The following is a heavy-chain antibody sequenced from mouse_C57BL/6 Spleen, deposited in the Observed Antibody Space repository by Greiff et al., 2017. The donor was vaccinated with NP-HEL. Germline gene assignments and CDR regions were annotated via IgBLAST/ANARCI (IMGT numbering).Heavy chain of an antibody. J-gene: IGHJ1*03. V-gene: IGHV1-15*01. CDR1: GYTFTDYE. CDR2: IDPETGGT. D-gene: IGHD1-1*01. CDR3: TRSYYYGSSYEWYFDV. Sequence: QVHVKQSGAELVRPGASVTLSCKASGYTFTDYEMHWVKQTPVHGLEWIGAIDPETGGTAYNQKFKGKAILTADKSSSTAYMELRSLTSEDSAVYYCTRSYYYGSSYEWYFDVWGTGTTVTVSS.